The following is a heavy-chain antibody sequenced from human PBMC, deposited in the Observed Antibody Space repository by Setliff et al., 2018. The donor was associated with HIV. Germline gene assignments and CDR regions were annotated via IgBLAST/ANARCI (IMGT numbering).Heavy chain of an antibody. CDR1: GYTFTTYD. Sequence: ASVKVSCKASGYTFTTYDINWVRQATGQGLEWMGWMNPNSGNTGYAERFQGRVTIIADASTNTVNMELSSLRSEDTAVYYCARGVDGSYRKFFDNWGQGTLVTVSS. D-gene: IGHD1-26*01. CDR3: ARGVDGSYRKFFDN. V-gene: IGHV1-8*03. CDR2: MNPNSGNT. J-gene: IGHJ4*02.